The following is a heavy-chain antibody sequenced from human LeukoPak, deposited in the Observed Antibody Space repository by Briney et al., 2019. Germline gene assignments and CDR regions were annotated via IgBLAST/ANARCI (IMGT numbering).Heavy chain of an antibody. CDR2: ISGRGGST. Sequence: PGGSLILSCAASGFTFSSYAMSWVRQAPGKGLEWVSAISGRGGSTYYADSVKGRFTISRDNSKNTLHLQMNSQTAEDTAVYYCAKDHYYDSSGYYYGDYWGQGTLVTVSS. D-gene: IGHD3-22*01. CDR3: AKDHYYDSSGYYYGDY. J-gene: IGHJ4*02. CDR1: GFTFSSYA. V-gene: IGHV3-23*01.